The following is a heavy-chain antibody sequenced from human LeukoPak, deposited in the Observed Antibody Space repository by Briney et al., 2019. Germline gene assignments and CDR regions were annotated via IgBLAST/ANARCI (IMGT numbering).Heavy chain of an antibody. D-gene: IGHD3-10*01. V-gene: IGHV1-8*01. J-gene: IGHJ4*02. CDR3: ARDQLLWFGELLYSYYFDY. CDR1: GYTFTSYD. CDR2: VNPNSGNT. Sequence: ASVKVPCKTSGYTFTSYDLNWERQATGQGLEWMGWVNPNSGNTGYAQKLQGRVTMTTDTSTSTAYMELRSLRSDDTAVYYCARDQLLWFGELLYSYYFDYWGQGTLVTVSS.